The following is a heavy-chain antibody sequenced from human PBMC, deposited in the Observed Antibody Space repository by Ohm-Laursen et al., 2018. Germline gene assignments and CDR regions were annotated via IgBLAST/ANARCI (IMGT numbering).Heavy chain of an antibody. J-gene: IGHJ4*02. CDR3: AKEGAMGQQLGHFDY. CDR1: GFTFNTYA. Sequence: SLRLSCSASGFTFNTYAMHWVRQAPGKGLEWVSAISAGGGNTYYADSVKGRFTISRDNSKNTLYLQMNSLRAEDTAVYYCAKEGAMGQQLGHFDYWGQGTLVTVSS. V-gene: IGHV3-23*01. CDR2: ISAGGGNT. D-gene: IGHD2-2*01.